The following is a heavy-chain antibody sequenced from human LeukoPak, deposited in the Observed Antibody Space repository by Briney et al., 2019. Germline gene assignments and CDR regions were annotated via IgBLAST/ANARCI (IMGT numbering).Heavy chain of an antibody. CDR1: GFTFSSYW. Sequence: GGSLRLSCAASGFTFSSYWMSWVRQAPGKGLEWVANIKQDGSEKYYVDSVKGRFTISRDNAKNSLYLQMNSLRAEDKAVYYCARDAGYCSGGSCPLVANAFDIWGQGTMVTVSS. D-gene: IGHD2-15*01. V-gene: IGHV3-7*01. CDR3: ARDAGYCSGGSCPLVANAFDI. J-gene: IGHJ3*02. CDR2: IKQDGSEK.